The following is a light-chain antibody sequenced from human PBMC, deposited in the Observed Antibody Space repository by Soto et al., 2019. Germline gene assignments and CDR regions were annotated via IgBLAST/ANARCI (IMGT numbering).Light chain of an antibody. J-gene: IGKJ1*01. V-gene: IGKV3-20*01. Sequence: PGERATLSCRASQSVSSNYLAWYQQKPGQAPRLLIYGASSRATGIPDRFSGSGSGTDFTLTISRLEPEDFAVYYCQQYGSSPWTFGQGTKVEIK. CDR2: GAS. CDR3: QQYGSSPWT. CDR1: QSVSSNY.